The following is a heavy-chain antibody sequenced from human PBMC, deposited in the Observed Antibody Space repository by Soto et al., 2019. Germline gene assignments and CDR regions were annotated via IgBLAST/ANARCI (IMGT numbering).Heavy chain of an antibody. V-gene: IGHV3-21*01. CDR1: GFTFSSYS. D-gene: IGHD6-13*01. CDR2: ISSSSSYI. CDR3: AGELRGIAAADAFDY. J-gene: IGHJ4*02. Sequence: GGSLRLSCAASGFTFSSYSMNWVRQAPGKGLEWVSSISSSSSYIYYADSVKGRFTISRDNAKNSLYLQMNSLRAEDTAVYYCAGELRGIAAADAFDYWGQGTLVTVSS.